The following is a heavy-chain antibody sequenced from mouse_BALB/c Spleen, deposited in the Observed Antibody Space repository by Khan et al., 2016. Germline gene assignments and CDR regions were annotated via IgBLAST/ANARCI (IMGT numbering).Heavy chain of an antibody. CDR1: GYTFTDYD. J-gene: IGHJ4*01. Sequence: QVQLQQSGAELVRPGDSVKISCKVSGYTFTDYDMHWVTQSHANSLEWMGIISTYYGASNHNPMLKGKATMALDKSSSTAYMQLARLTSEDAAIYYCARGSTDLFYRLDYWGQGTSVTVSS. CDR2: ISTYYGAS. V-gene: IGHV1S137*01. D-gene: IGHD1-1*01. CDR3: ARGSTDLFYRLDY.